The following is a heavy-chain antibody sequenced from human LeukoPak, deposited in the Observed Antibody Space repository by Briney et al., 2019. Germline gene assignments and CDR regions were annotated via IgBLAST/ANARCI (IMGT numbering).Heavy chain of an antibody. CDR1: GFTLSNYA. CDR3: AKAMRGSALVFDY. D-gene: IGHD2-15*01. J-gene: IGHJ4*02. CDR2: ITGSGGST. V-gene: IGHV3-23*01. Sequence: GGPLRLSCAASGFTLSNYAMSWVRQAPGKGLEWVSTITGSGGSTYYADSVKGRFTISRDNSKNTLYLQMNSLGAEDTAVFYCAKAMRGSALVFDYWGQGTLVTVSS.